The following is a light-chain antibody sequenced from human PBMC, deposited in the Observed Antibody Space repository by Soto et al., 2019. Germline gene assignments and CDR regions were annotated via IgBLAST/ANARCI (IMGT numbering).Light chain of an antibody. CDR1: QSVSSN. J-gene: IGKJ1*01. Sequence: EAGMTQDTKTLSGFPGERVPLFWRASQSVSSNLAWYQHKPGQAPRLLIYGASTRATGIPARFSGSGSGTEFTLTISSLQSEDFAVYSCQQYNNWPWTFGQGTKVDIK. V-gene: IGKV3D-15*01. CDR2: GAS. CDR3: QQYNNWPWT.